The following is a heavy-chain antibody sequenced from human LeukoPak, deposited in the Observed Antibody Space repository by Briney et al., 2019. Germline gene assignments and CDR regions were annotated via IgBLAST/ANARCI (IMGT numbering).Heavy chain of an antibody. CDR3: ARRTYDSSASNWFDP. Sequence: ASVKVSCKASGYTFTSYYMHWVRQAPGQGLEWMGIINPSGGSTSYAQKFQGRVTMTRDMSTSTVYMELSSLRSEDTAVYYCARRTYDSSASNWFDPWGQGTLVTVSS. CDR1: GYTFTSYY. D-gene: IGHD3-22*01. CDR2: INPSGGST. V-gene: IGHV1-46*01. J-gene: IGHJ5*02.